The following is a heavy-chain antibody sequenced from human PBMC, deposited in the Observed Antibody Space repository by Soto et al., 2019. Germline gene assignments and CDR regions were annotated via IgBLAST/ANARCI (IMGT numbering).Heavy chain of an antibody. V-gene: IGHV3-48*03. CDR2: VSSSGSVI. D-gene: IGHD4-4*01. J-gene: IGHJ4*01. CDR3: ARDMDFSNYVFDY. CDR1: GFSFSNDN. Sequence: PGGSLRLSCAASGFSFSNDNMNWIRQAPGKGLEWVSYVSSSGSVIYYADSVKGRFTISRDNAKNSLYLQMNSLRAEDTAVYYCARDMDFSNYVFDYWGQGSLVTVSS.